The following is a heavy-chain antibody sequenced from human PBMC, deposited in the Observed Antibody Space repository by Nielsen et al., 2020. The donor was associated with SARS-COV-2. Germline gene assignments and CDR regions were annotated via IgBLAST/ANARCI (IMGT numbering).Heavy chain of an antibody. J-gene: IGHJ3*02. D-gene: IGHD1-26*01. CDR1: GFTFSSYG. Sequence: GESLKISCAASGFTFSSYGMHWVRQAPGKGLEWVAVISYDGSNKYYADSVKGRFTISRDNSKNTLYLQMNSLRAEDTALYYCAKLSSIVGATTDAFDIWGQGTMVTVSS. V-gene: IGHV3-30*18. CDR2: ISYDGSNK. CDR3: AKLSSIVGATTDAFDI.